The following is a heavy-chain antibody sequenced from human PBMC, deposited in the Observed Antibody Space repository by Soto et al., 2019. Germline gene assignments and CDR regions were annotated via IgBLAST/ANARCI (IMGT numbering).Heavy chain of an antibody. J-gene: IGHJ6*02. CDR3: ARDRALAIAVARPGYYGMDV. CDR2: ISAYNGNT. V-gene: IGHV1-18*01. Sequence: GASVKVSCKASGYTFTSYGISWVRQAPGQGLEWMGWISAYNGNTNYAQKLQGRVTMTTDTSTSTAYMELRSLRSDDTAVYYCARDRALAIAVARPGYYGMDVWGQGTTVTVSS. CDR1: GYTFTSYG. D-gene: IGHD6-19*01.